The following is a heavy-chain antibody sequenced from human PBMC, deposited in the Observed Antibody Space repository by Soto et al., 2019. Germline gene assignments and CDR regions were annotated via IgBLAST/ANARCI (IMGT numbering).Heavy chain of an antibody. V-gene: IGHV4-59*01. CDR1: GGSISSYY. CDR2: IYYSGST. Sequence: PSETLSLTCTVSGGSISSYYWSWIRQPPGKGLEWIGYIYYSGSTNYNPSLKSRVTISVDTSKNQFSLKLSSVTAADTAVYYWARARLSRRWWFDLWGKGTLVPVAS. J-gene: IGHJ5*02. CDR3: ARARLSRRWWFDL. D-gene: IGHD3-16*02.